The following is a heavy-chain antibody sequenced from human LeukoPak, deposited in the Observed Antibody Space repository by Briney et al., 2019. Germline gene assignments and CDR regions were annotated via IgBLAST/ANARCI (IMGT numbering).Heavy chain of an antibody. CDR1: GYSISSGYY. J-gene: IGHJ4*02. V-gene: IGHV4-38-2*02. Sequence: SETLSLTCTVSGYSISSGYYWGWIRQPPGKGLEWIGHIYTSGSTNYNPSVKSRITMSGDTSKNQLSLKLRSVTAADTAVYYCAREKVSGSYDYWGQGTLVTVSS. CDR2: IYTSGST. CDR3: AREKVSGSYDY. D-gene: IGHD1-26*01.